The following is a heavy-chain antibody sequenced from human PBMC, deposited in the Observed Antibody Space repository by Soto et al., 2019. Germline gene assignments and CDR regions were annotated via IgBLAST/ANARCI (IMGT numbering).Heavy chain of an antibody. Sequence: SLTCTVSGGSIISRGHYWAWIRQPPGKRLEWIGSILYSGTTFYNPSLKSRVTISADTSKNQFTLKLSSVTAADTAIYYCARREIVATIDYWGQGTLVTVSS. CDR1: GGSIISRGHY. CDR2: ILYSGTT. CDR3: ARREIVATIDY. V-gene: IGHV4-39*01. D-gene: IGHD5-12*01. J-gene: IGHJ4*02.